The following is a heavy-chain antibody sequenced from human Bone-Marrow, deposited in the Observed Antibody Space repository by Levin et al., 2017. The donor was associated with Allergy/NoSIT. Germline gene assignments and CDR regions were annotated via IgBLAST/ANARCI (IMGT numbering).Heavy chain of an antibody. Sequence: GSLRLSCTVSSGSISRSSYYWGWIRQSPGKGLEWIGSIYYSGSTYYNPSLKSRVTISVDTSKNQFSLKLSSVTAADTAVYYCARATKYNSGWTGENYWGQGTLVTVSS. CDR1: SGSISRSSYY. CDR3: ARATKYNSGWTGENY. J-gene: IGHJ4*02. CDR2: IYYSGST. V-gene: IGHV4-39*07. D-gene: IGHD6-19*01.